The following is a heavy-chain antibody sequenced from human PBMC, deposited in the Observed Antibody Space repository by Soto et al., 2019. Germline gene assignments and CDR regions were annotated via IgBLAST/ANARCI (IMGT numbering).Heavy chain of an antibody. CDR2: ISYDGSNK. CDR3: AKDMEIVVVPAAPYFDY. V-gene: IGHV3-30*18. CDR1: GFTFSSYG. D-gene: IGHD2-2*03. Sequence: GGSLRLSCAASGFTFSSYGMHLVRQAPGKGLEWVAVISYDGSNKYYADSVKGRFTISRDNSKNTLYLQMNSLRAEDTAVYYCAKDMEIVVVPAAPYFDYWGQGTLVTVSS. J-gene: IGHJ4*02.